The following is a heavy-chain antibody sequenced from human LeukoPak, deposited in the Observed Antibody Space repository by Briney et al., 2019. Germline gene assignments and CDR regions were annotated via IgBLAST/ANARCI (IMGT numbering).Heavy chain of an antibody. CDR2: ISGSGGST. CDR1: GFTFSSYG. D-gene: IGHD1-26*01. CDR3: AKAVKRGSYYYYYMDV. J-gene: IGHJ6*03. Sequence: PGGSLRLSCAASGFTFSSYGMSWVRQAPGKGLEWVSAISGSGGSTYYADSVKGRFTISRDNTKNTLYLQMNSLRAEDTAVYYCAKAVKRGSYYYYYMDVWGKGTTVTISS. V-gene: IGHV3-23*01.